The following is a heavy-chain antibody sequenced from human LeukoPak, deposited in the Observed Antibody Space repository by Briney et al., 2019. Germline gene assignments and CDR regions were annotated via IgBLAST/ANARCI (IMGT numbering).Heavy chain of an antibody. D-gene: IGHD2-2*01. J-gene: IGHJ6*02. CDR2: IYHSGST. CDR1: GGSISSSNW. CDR3: ARDMVFALPAATNYYYGMDV. V-gene: IGHV4-4*02. Sequence: PSETLSLTCAVSGGSISSSNWWSWVRQPPGKGLEWIGEIYHSGSTNYNPSLKSRVTISVDKSKNQFSLKLSSVTAADTAVYYCARDMVFALPAATNYYYGMDVWGQGTTVTVSS.